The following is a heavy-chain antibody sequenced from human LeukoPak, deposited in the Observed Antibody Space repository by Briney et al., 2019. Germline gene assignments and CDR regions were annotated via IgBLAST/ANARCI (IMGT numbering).Heavy chain of an antibody. Sequence: GGSLSFYCTASGFIISSYAMSWHRQAPGIELEGGIRISRICDKANYAESLKGRFTISRDNSKNTLYLQMSSLRADDTAVYYCASHYGSGSNNWLDPWGQGTLVTVSS. CDR1: GFIISSYA. V-gene: IGHV3-23*01. CDR2: ISRICDKA. J-gene: IGHJ5*02. D-gene: IGHD3-10*01. CDR3: ASHYGSGSNNWLDP.